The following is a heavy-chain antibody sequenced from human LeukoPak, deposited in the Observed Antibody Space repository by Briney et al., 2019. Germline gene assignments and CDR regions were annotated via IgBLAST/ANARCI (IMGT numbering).Heavy chain of an antibody. V-gene: IGHV3-23*01. CDR2: ITNSGGTP. Sequence: GGSLRLSCAASGFTFSSYAMSWVRQAPGKGLEWVSAITNSGGTPYYADSVKGRFTISRDNSKNTLYLQTNSLRAEDTAVYYCAKDPPHVSWLFDYWGQGTLVTVSS. D-gene: IGHD3-16*01. J-gene: IGHJ4*02. CDR1: GFTFSSYA. CDR3: AKDPPHVSWLFDY.